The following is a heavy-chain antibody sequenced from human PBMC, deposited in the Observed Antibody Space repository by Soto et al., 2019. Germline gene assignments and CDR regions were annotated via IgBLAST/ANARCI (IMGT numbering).Heavy chain of an antibody. CDR2: IQQAGST. Sequence: QVQLQESGSGLVKPSETLSLTCGVSGGTVGSVGYSWSWVRQPPGKGLEWIGHIQQAGSTHYNPSLKSRVTISMDRSKHQFFLKVNSVTAADTAVYFCARGWTFSDISYAMDVWGQGITVTVSS. CDR1: GGTVGSVGYS. J-gene: IGHJ6*02. CDR3: ARGWTFSDISYAMDV. D-gene: IGHD3-16*01. V-gene: IGHV4-30-2*01.